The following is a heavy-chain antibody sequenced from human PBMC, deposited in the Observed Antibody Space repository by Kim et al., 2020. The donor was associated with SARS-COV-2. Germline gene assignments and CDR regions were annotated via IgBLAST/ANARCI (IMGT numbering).Heavy chain of an antibody. CDR3: ARGRGYCSSTSCYEFDY. CDR2: MNPNSGNT. Sequence: ASVKVSCKASGYTFTSYDINWVRQATGQGLEWMGWMNPNSGNTGYAQKFQGRVTMTRNTSISTAYMELSSLRSEDTAVYYCARGRGYCSSTSCYEFDYWGQGTLVTVSS. V-gene: IGHV1-8*01. D-gene: IGHD2-2*01. CDR1: GYTFTSYD. J-gene: IGHJ4*02.